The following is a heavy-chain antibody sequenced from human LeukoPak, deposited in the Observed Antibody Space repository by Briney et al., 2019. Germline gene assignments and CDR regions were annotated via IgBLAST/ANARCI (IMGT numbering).Heavy chain of an antibody. V-gene: IGHV5-51*01. CDR2: ILVGGSEV. CDR1: GFSFTSYW. D-gene: IGHD3-10*01. CDR3: ARHTGRPQAGWFDP. Sequence: GESLKISCKGSGFSFTSYWVGWVRQMPGKGLEYMGIILVGGSEVRYSPAFQGLVTISADKSINTAYLQWTSPKASDTAMYYCARHTGRPQAGWFDPWGQGTLVTVSS. J-gene: IGHJ5*02.